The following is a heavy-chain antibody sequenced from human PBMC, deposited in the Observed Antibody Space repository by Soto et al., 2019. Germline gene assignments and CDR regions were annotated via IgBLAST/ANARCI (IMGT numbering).Heavy chain of an antibody. CDR1: GFTFSSYA. D-gene: IGHD2-8*01. Sequence: GGSLRLSCAASGFTFSSYAMHWVRQAPGKGLEWVAVISYDGSNKYYADSVKGRFTISRDNSKNTLYLQMNSLRAEDTAVYYCARAPRHCTNGVCYYLDYWGQGTLVTVSS. CDR2: ISYDGSNK. CDR3: ARAPRHCTNGVCYYLDY. V-gene: IGHV3-30-3*01. J-gene: IGHJ4*02.